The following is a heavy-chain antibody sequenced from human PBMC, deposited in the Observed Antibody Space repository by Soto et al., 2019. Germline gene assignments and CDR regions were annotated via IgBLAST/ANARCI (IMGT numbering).Heavy chain of an antibody. D-gene: IGHD6-19*01. CDR3: AREGEPYSSGFRKCGAYDF. V-gene: IGHV3-7*01. CDR2: IKQDGSET. Sequence: LRLSCVASGFSFSSYWMSWVRQAPGKGLEWVANIKQDGSETDYVQSVKGRFTISRDNAKNSLYLQLNSLRAEDTAVYYCAREGEPYSSGFRKCGAYDFWGQGSLVTVSS. J-gene: IGHJ4*02. CDR1: GFSFSSYW.